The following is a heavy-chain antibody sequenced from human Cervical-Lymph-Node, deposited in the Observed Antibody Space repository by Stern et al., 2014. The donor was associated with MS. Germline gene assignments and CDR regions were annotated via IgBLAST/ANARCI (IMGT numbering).Heavy chain of an antibody. CDR2: IYPGDSET. J-gene: IGHJ4*02. CDR3: ARRGDGYNYYFDF. CDR1: GYSFTNYW. Sequence: ESQPVQFGAEAKRPGESLKISCKGSGYSFTNYWIGWVRQIPVKGLERMGIIYPGDSETTYSLYLQHRLTFSILHSLNTAYPHLGSLRGSNTAMYYCARRGDGYNYYFDFWGQGTLVTVSS. V-gene: IGHV5-51*03. D-gene: IGHD5-24*01.